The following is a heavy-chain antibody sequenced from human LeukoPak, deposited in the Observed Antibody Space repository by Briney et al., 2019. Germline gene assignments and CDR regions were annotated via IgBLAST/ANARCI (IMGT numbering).Heavy chain of an antibody. CDR3: AREGGGDTAMAVDY. CDR1: GYSISSGYY. D-gene: IGHD5-18*01. CDR2: IYHSGST. Sequence: SETLSLTCTVSGYSISSGYYWGWIRQPPGKGLEWIGSIYHSGSTYYNPSLKSRVTISVDTSKNQFSLKLSSVTAADTAVYYCAREGGGDTAMAVDYWGQGTLVTVSS. J-gene: IGHJ4*02. V-gene: IGHV4-38-2*02.